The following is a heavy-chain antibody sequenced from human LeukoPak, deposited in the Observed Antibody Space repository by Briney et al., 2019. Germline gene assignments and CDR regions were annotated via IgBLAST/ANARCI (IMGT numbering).Heavy chain of an antibody. CDR1: GYTFINHG. J-gene: IGHJ4*02. Sequence: ASVKVSCKASGYTFINHGISWVRQAPGQGLEWMGWTSTYNTNYIQKLQGRVTMTTDTSTSTAYMELRGLRSDDTAVCYCAKGSSGWSLDYWGQGTLVTVSS. D-gene: IGHD6-19*01. CDR2: TSTYNT. CDR3: AKGSSGWSLDY. V-gene: IGHV1-18*01.